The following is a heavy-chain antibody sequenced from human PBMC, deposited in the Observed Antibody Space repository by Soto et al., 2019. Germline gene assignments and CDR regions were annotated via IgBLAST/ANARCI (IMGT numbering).Heavy chain of an antibody. V-gene: IGHV4-34*01. Sequence: SETLSFTCAIHVGSFSVYYWSSIRQPPGRGPDWIGEINHSGSTNYNPSLKSRVTISVDTSRNQFSLKLSSVTAADTAVYYCARGHRYCTNGVCYINWFDPWGQGTMFTVSS. CDR3: ARGHRYCTNGVCYINWFDP. CDR2: INHSGST. J-gene: IGHJ5*02. D-gene: IGHD2-8*01. CDR1: VGSFSVYY.